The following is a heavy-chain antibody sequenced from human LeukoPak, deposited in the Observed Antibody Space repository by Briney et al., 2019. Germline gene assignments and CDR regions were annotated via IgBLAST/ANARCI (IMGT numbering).Heavy chain of an antibody. D-gene: IGHD1-1*01. CDR1: GGSISGYY. Sequence: SETLSLTCSVSGGSISGYYWSWIRQPPGKGLECIGYVSYSGRTNHNPSLKSRVTISADTSKNQFSLKLTSVTAADTAVYYCARHERGAESLDYWGQGTLVTVSS. CDR2: VSYSGRT. CDR3: ARHERGAESLDY. V-gene: IGHV4-59*08. J-gene: IGHJ4*02.